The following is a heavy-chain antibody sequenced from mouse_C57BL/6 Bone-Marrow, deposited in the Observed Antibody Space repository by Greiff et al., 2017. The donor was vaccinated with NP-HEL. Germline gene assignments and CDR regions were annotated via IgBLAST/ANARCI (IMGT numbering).Heavy chain of an antibody. D-gene: IGHD5-1*01. CDR3: ARHRSNYDY. J-gene: IGHJ2*01. CDR2: ISSGGSYT. V-gene: IGHV5-6*01. CDR1: GFTFSSYG. Sequence: EVMLVESGGDLVKPGGSLKLSCAASGFTFSSYGMSWVRQTPDQRLEWVATISSGGSYTYYPDSVKGRFTISRDNAKNTLYLQMSSLKSEDTAVYYCARHRSNYDYWGQGTTRTVSS.